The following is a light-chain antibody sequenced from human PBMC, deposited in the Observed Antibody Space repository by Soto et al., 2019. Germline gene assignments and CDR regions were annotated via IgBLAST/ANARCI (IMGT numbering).Light chain of an antibody. J-gene: IGKJ2*01. CDR1: QSVSIY. Sequence: DIQMTQSPSSLSASVGDRVTITCRASQSVSIYVNWYPQKPGKPPNVLIFAASSLHSGVPSRFSGSGSGTNFTLTISNLQPEDFAAYSCQQSYTTPYTFGQGTKLEIK. CDR3: QQSYTTPYT. CDR2: AAS. V-gene: IGKV1-39*01.